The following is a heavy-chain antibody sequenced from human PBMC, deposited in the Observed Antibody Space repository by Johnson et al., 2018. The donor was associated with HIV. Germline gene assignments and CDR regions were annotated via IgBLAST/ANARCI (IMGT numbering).Heavy chain of an antibody. CDR3: AKDRYIKGASTGFDI. CDR2: ISYDGSNK. CDR1: GFTFSSYA. Sequence: QVQLVESGGGLVQPGGSLRLSCAASGFTFSSYAMHWVRQAPGKGLEWVAVISYDGSNKYYADSVKGRFTISRDNSKNTLYLQMNSLRAEDTAVYYCAKDRYIKGASTGFDIWGQGTMVTVSS. D-gene: IGHD1-26*01. J-gene: IGHJ3*02. V-gene: IGHV3-30-3*01.